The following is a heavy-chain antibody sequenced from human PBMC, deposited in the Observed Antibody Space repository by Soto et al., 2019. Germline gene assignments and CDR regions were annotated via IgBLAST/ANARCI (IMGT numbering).Heavy chain of an antibody. CDR1: GGSFSGYY. CDR3: ARGMDYYDSSGYRSVAFDI. Sequence: SETLSLTCAVYGGSFSGYYWSWIRQPPGKGLEWIGEINHSGSTNYNPSLKSRVTISVDTSKNQFSLKLSSVTGADTAVYYCARGMDYYDSSGYRSVAFDIWGQGTMVTVSS. D-gene: IGHD3-22*01. J-gene: IGHJ3*02. CDR2: INHSGST. V-gene: IGHV4-34*01.